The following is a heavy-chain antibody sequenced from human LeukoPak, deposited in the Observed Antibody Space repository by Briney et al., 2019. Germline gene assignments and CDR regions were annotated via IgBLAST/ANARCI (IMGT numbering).Heavy chain of an antibody. D-gene: IGHD3-10*01. CDR2: VYSGGNT. CDR1: GFTVSSDY. CDR3: ARSPYESGTPPTRLED. V-gene: IGHV3-66*01. Sequence: GGSLRLSCTASGFTVSSDYMSWVRQAPGKGLEWVSVVYSGGNTYYADSVKGRFTISRDNSKNTLYLQMNSLRAEDTAVYYCARSPYESGTPPTRLEDWGQGTLVTVSS. J-gene: IGHJ4*02.